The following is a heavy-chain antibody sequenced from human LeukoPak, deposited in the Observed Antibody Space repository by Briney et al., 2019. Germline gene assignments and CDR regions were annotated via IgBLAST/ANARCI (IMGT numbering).Heavy chain of an antibody. V-gene: IGHV1-18*01. Sequence: ASVKVSCKASGYTFTSYGISWVRQAPGQGLEWMGWISAYNGNTNYAQKLQGRVTMTTDTSTNTAYMELRSLRSDDTAVYYCARDENVLRYFVFAYWGQGTLVTVSS. J-gene: IGHJ4*02. CDR1: GYTFTSYG. CDR2: ISAYNGNT. CDR3: ARDENVLRYFVFAY. D-gene: IGHD3-9*01.